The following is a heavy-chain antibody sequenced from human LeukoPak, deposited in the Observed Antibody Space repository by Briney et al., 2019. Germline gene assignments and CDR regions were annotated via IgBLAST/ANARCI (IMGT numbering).Heavy chain of an antibody. CDR2: INHSGST. D-gene: IGHD1-26*01. CDR3: ASQGHHGKIVGTTLSYFYMDV. CDR1: GGSFSGYY. V-gene: IGHV4-34*01. Sequence: SETLSLTCAVYGGSFSGYYWSWIRQPPGKGLEWIGEINHSGSTNYNPSLKSRVTISVDTSRNQFSLKLSSVTAADTAFYYCASQGHHGKIVGTTLSYFYMDVWGKGTTVTVSS. J-gene: IGHJ6*03.